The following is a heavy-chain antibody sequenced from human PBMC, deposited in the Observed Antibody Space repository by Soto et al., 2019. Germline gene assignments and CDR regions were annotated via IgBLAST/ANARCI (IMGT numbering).Heavy chain of an antibody. CDR1: GFTFSSYW. D-gene: IGHD2-15*01. Sequence: GGSLRLSCAASGFTFSSYWMHWVRQAPGKGLVWVSRINSDGSSTSYADSVKGRFTISRDNAKNTLYLQMNSLRAEDTVVYYCASAEDWYCSGGSCSSSFDYWGQGTLVTVSS. V-gene: IGHV3-74*01. CDR2: INSDGSST. CDR3: ASAEDWYCSGGSCSSSFDY. J-gene: IGHJ4*02.